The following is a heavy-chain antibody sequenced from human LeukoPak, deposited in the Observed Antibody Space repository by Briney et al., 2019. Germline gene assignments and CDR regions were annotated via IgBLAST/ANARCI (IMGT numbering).Heavy chain of an antibody. CDR3: ARNWALDY. CDR2: AYYRSQWCI. D-gene: IGHD7-27*01. CDR1: GDSVSSNSAA. V-gene: IGHV6-1*01. J-gene: IGHJ4*02. Sequence: SQTLSLTCAISGDSVSSNSAAWNWIRQSPSRGLEWLGRAYYRSQWCIDYAVSLRGRLTINPDTSKNQFSLHLNSVTPEDTAVYYCARNWALDYWGQGTLVTVSS.